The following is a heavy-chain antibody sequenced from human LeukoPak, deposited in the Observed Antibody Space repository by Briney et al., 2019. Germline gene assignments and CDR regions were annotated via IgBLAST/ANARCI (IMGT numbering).Heavy chain of an antibody. D-gene: IGHD3-10*01. CDR1: GFTFSSYW. CDR2: IASDGSST. Sequence: GGSLRLSCAASGFTFSSYWMNWVRQAPGKGLVWVSRIASDGSSTTYADSVKGRFSISRDNAKNTLYLQMNSLRVEDTAVYYCAKAYSLWFGELSPPVGLPYYYYYGMDVWGQGTTVTVSS. CDR3: AKAYSLWFGELSPPVGLPYYYYYGMDV. V-gene: IGHV3-74*01. J-gene: IGHJ6*02.